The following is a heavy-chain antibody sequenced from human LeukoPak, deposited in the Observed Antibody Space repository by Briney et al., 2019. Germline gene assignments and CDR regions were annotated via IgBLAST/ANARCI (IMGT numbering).Heavy chain of an antibody. CDR1: GYSFTGYW. J-gene: IGHJ4*02. CDR3: AIFKHHLRPDY. V-gene: IGHV5-51*01. CDR2: IYPDDSDT. D-gene: IGHD3-3*01. Sequence: EESLKISCKGSGYSFTGYWIGWVRQMPGKGLEWMGIIYPDDSDTRYSPSFQGQVTISADKSISTAYLQWSSLKASDTAMYYCAIFKHHLRPDYWGQGTLVTVSS.